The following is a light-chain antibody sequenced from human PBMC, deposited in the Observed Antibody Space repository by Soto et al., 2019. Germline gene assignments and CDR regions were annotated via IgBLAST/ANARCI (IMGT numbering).Light chain of an antibody. CDR3: SSYTSNTTPYV. CDR2: DVT. V-gene: IGLV2-14*01. CDR1: SSDVGAYNY. J-gene: IGLJ1*01. Sequence: QSALTQPASVSGSPEQSIAISCTGTSSDVGAYNYVSWYQQHPGKVPKLVIYDVTNRPSGVSDRFSGSKSGNTASLTISGLQAEDEADYYCSSYTSNTTPYVFGTGTKVTVL.